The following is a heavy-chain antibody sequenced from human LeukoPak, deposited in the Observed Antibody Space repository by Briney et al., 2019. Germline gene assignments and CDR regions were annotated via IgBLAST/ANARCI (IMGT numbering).Heavy chain of an antibody. J-gene: IGHJ3*02. CDR2: ISWNSGSI. CDR3: AKGIITMITDAFDI. D-gene: IGHD3-22*01. Sequence: GRSLRLSCAASGFTFDDYAMHWVRQAPGKGLVWVSGISWNSGSIGYADSVKGRFTISRDNAKNSLYLQMNSLRAEDMALYYCAKGIITMITDAFDIWGQGTMVTVSS. CDR1: GFTFDDYA. V-gene: IGHV3-9*03.